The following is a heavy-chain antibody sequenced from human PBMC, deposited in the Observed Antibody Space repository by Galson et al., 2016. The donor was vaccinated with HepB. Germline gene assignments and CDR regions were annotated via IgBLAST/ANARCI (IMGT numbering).Heavy chain of an antibody. J-gene: IGHJ6*02. CDR2: ISYDGNNK. Sequence: SLRLSCAASGFTFSSYAMHWVRQAPGKGLEWVAVISYDGNNKFYADSVKGRFTISRDNSKNTLYLQRNSLGPEDTAVYYCARDLPYSSSSPYYGMDVWGQGTTVTVSS. CDR3: ARDLPYSSSSPYYGMDV. D-gene: IGHD6-6*01. CDR1: GFTFSSYA. V-gene: IGHV3-30*04.